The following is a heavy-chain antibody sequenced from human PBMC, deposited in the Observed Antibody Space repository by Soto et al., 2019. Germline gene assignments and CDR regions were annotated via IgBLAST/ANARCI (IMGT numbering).Heavy chain of an antibody. CDR3: ARVEPQFGFDY. Sequence: SETLSLTCTVSGGSISSYYWSWIRQPPGKGLEWIGYIYYSGSTNYNPSLKSRVTISVDTSKNQFSLKLSSVTAADTAVYYCARVEPQFGFDYWGQGTLVTVSS. CDR2: IYYSGST. J-gene: IGHJ4*02. D-gene: IGHD1-26*01. CDR1: GGSISSYY. V-gene: IGHV4-59*01.